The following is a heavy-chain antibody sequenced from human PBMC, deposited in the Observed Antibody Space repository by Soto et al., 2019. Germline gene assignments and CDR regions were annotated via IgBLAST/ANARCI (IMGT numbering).Heavy chain of an antibody. Sequence: GASVKVSCKASGYTFTSYGISWVRQAPGQGLEWMGWISAYNGNTNYAQKLQGRVTMTTDTSTSTAYMELRSLRTEDTAVYYYARDDEHGGYCDLGYWGQGTLVTVSS. D-gene: IGHD3-10*01. J-gene: IGHJ4*02. CDR3: ARDDEHGGYCDLGY. CDR2: ISAYNGNT. V-gene: IGHV1-18*01. CDR1: GYTFTSYG.